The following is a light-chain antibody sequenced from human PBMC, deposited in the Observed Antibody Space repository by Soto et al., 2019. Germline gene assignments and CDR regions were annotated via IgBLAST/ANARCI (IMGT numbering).Light chain of an antibody. CDR1: QSVSSSY. CDR3: QQSYSTTKT. Sequence: EIVFTQSPGTLSLSPGERATLSCRASQSVSSSYLAWYQQKPGQAPRLLIYGASSRETGIPDRFSGSGSGTDFTLTISSLQPEDFATYYCQQSYSTTKTFGQGTQVDIK. V-gene: IGKV3-20*01. CDR2: GAS. J-gene: IGKJ1*01.